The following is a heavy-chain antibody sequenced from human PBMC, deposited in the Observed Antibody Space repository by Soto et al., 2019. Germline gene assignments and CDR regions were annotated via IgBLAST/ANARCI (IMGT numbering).Heavy chain of an antibody. J-gene: IGHJ6*02. CDR2: INPNSGGT. CDR1: GYTFTGYY. CDR3: ARALATPDYCYYGMDV. V-gene: IGHV1-2*02. Sequence: ASVKVSCKASGYTFTGYYMHWVRQAPGQGLEWMGWINPNSGGTNYAQKFQGRVTMTRDTSISTAYMELSRLRSDDTAVYYSARALATPDYCYYGMDVWGRGTTVTVSS.